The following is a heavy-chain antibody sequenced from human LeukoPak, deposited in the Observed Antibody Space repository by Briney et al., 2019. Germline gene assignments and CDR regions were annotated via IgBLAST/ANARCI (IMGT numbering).Heavy chain of an antibody. Sequence: SETLSLTCTVSGGSICSYYWSWIRQPPGKGLEWIGYIYYSGSTNYNPSLKSRVTISVDTSKNQFTLKLSSVTAADTAVYYCARTVTKLKVGVTYALDIWGQGTMVTVSS. V-gene: IGHV4-59*01. CDR1: GGSICSYY. J-gene: IGHJ3*02. CDR2: IYYSGST. CDR3: ARTVTKLKVGVTYALDI. D-gene: IGHD1-26*01.